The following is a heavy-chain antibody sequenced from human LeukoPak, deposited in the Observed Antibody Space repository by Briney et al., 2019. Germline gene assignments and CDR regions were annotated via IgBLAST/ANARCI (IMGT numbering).Heavy chain of an antibody. CDR3: ARDREYCSGGSCYSDYYYMDV. Sequence: GALRLSCAASGFTFSSYAMHWVRQAPGKGLEWVAVISYDGSNKYYADSVKGRFTISRDNAKNSLYLQMNSLRAEDTAVYYCARDREYCSGGSCYSDYYYMDVWGKGTTVTISS. J-gene: IGHJ6*03. CDR2: ISYDGSNK. D-gene: IGHD2-15*01. V-gene: IGHV3-30*04. CDR1: GFTFSSYA.